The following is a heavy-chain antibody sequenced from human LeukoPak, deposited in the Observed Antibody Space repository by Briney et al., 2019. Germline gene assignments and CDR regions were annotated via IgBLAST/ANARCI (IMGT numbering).Heavy chain of an antibody. J-gene: IGHJ5*02. CDR1: GYTFTSYG. CDR3: ARMEWEPLWFDP. V-gene: IGHV1-18*01. Sequence: DSLKVSCKASGYTFTSYGISWVRQAPGQGLEWMGWISAYNGSTNYAQKLQGRVTMTTDTSTSTAYMELRSLRSDDTAVYYCARMEWEPLWFDPWGQGTLVTVST. CDR2: ISAYNGST. D-gene: IGHD1-26*01.